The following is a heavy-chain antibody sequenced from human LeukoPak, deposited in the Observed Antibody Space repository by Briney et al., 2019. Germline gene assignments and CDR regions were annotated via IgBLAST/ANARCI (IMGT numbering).Heavy chain of an antibody. CDR3: AREFVGQQQPRFDY. D-gene: IGHD6-13*01. Sequence: PSQTLSLTCTVSGGSISSGGYYWSWIRQPPGKGLEWIGYIYHSGSTYYNPSLKSRVTISVDRSKNQFSLKLSSVTAADMAVYYCAREFVGQQQPRFDYWGQGTLVTVSS. V-gene: IGHV4-30-2*01. J-gene: IGHJ4*02. CDR1: GGSISSGGYY. CDR2: IYHSGST.